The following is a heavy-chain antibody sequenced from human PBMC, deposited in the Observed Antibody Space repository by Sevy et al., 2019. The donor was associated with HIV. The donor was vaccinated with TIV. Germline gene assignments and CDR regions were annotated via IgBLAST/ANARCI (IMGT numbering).Heavy chain of an antibody. J-gene: IGHJ3*01. CDR2: ISGSGGST. D-gene: IGHD2-15*01. V-gene: IGHV3-23*01. Sequence: GGSLRLSCAASEITLSNYAMNWVRQAPGRGLEWVSAISGSGGSTYYADSVKGRFTISRDNSKNTLSLQMHSLRVEDTAVYYCAKDRAVFVGDAFDLWGQGTMVTVSS. CDR3: AKDRAVFVGDAFDL. CDR1: EITLSNYA.